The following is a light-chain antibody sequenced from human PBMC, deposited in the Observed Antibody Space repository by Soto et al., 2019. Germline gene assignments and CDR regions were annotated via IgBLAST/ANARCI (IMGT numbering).Light chain of an antibody. CDR2: GAS. CDR3: QQRYDWPWT. Sequence: EIVLTQSPGTLSLSPGERATLSCRASQSVSSSYLAWYQQKPGQAPRLLIYGASSRATGIPDRFSGSGSGTDFTLTISRLEPEDLAVYFCQQRYDWPWTFGLGTKVDIK. CDR1: QSVSSSY. V-gene: IGKV3D-20*02. J-gene: IGKJ1*01.